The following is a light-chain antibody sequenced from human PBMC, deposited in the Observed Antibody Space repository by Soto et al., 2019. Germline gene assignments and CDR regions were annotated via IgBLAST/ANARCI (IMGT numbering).Light chain of an antibody. Sequence: EIVMTQSPATLSVSPGERATLSCRASQSVSSYLAWYQQKPGQAPRLLIYGASTRATGITARFTGSGSGTEFTLTISSLQSEDFAVYYCQHYKDWPYTFGQGTNLEI. CDR3: QHYKDWPYT. J-gene: IGKJ2*01. V-gene: IGKV3-15*01. CDR1: QSVSSY. CDR2: GAS.